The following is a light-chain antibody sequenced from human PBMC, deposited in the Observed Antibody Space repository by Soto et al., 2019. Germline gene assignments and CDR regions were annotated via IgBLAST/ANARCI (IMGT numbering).Light chain of an antibody. V-gene: IGKV3-15*01. Sequence: EIVMTQSPATLSVSPVERATLSCMASQSVSSNLAWYQPKPGQAPRLLIYGASTRATGIPARFSGSGSGTEFTLTLRSLQSEDFAVYYCQQYNDWPLTFGQGTKVDI. CDR2: GAS. J-gene: IGKJ1*01. CDR1: QSVSSN. CDR3: QQYNDWPLT.